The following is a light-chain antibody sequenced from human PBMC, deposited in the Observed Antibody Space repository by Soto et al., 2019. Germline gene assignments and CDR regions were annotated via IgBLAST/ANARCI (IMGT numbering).Light chain of an antibody. CDR3: QQYNNWPLT. V-gene: IGKV3-15*01. Sequence: EIVVTQSPATLSVSPGERATLSCRASQSVSSNLAWYMQKPGQAPRLLIYGASTRATGIPARFSGSGSGTEFTLTISSLLSEAFAVYSCQQYNNWPLTVGGGTKVEIK. CDR1: QSVSSN. CDR2: GAS. J-gene: IGKJ4*01.